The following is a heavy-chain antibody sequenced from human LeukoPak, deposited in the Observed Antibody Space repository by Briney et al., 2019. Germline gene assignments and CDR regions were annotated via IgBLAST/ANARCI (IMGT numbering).Heavy chain of an antibody. CDR1: GFTFSSYS. V-gene: IGHV3-21*01. CDR2: ISSSSSYI. D-gene: IGHD3-10*01. Sequence: GGSLILSCAASGFTFSSYSMNWVRQAPGKGLEWVSSISSSSSYIYYADSVKGRFTISRDNAKNSLYLQMNSLRAEDTAVYYCARVGVYYGSGSYYIGDYYYYYMDVWGKGTTVTISS. J-gene: IGHJ6*03. CDR3: ARVGVYYGSGSYYIGDYYYYYMDV.